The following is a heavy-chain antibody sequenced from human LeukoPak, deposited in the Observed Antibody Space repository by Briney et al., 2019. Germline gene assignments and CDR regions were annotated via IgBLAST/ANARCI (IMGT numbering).Heavy chain of an antibody. CDR3: ARGYYDLDH. Sequence: GGSLRLSCAASGLTVSSIFMTWVRQAPGKGLEWVSVIYSGGSTYYADSVKARFTISRDNSKNRLYLQMNSLRAEDTAVYYCARGYYDLDHWGQGTLVTGSS. J-gene: IGHJ4*02. V-gene: IGHV3-66*01. CDR2: IYSGGST. CDR1: GLTVSSIF. D-gene: IGHD3-22*01.